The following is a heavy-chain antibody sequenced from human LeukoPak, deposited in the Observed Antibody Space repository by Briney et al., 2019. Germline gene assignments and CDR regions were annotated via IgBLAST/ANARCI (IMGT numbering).Heavy chain of an antibody. J-gene: IGHJ4*02. V-gene: IGHV3-23*01. CDR2: ISGSGDNI. CDR3: EKGWFGTVGDY. Sequence: GGSLRLSCEASGFTFSNYAMNCVRQAPGKGLECVSVISGSGDNIIYADSLKGRLTISRDNSKSILYLQMNSLRAEDTAVYYCEKGWFGTVGDYWGQGTLVTVSS. D-gene: IGHD3-10*01. CDR1: GFTFSNYA.